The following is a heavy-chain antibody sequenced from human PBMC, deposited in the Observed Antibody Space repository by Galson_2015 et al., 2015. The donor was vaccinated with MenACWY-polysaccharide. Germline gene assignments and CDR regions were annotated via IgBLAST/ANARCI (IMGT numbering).Heavy chain of an antibody. J-gene: IGHJ4*02. CDR1: GYTFAGYY. D-gene: IGHD1-14*01. Sequence: SVKVSCKASGYTFAGYYVHWVRQAPGQGLEWMGWISSNSGGTNYAQKFQGRVTITRGTSISTSYMELSRLRSDDTAVYYCVRPLGDTGDYWGRGTLVTVSS. CDR3: VRPLGDTGDY. V-gene: IGHV1-2*02. CDR2: ISSNSGGT.